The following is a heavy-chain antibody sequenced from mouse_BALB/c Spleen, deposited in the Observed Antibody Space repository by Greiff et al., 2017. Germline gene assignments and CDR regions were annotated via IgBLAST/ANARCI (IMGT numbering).Heavy chain of an antibody. D-gene: IGHD2-14*01. CDR1: GFNIKDYY. J-gene: IGHJ4*01. CDR2: IDPENGDT. Sequence: VHVKQSGAELVRSGASVKLSCTASGFNIKDYYMHWVKQRPEQGLEWIGWIDPENGDTEYAPKFQGKATMTADTSSNTAYLQLSSLTSEDTAVYYCNAVRYDVSYAMDYWGQGTSVTVSS. CDR3: NAVRYDVSYAMDY. V-gene: IGHV14-4*02.